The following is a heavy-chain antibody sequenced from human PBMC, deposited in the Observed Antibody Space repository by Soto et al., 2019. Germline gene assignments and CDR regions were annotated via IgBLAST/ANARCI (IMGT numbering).Heavy chain of an antibody. J-gene: IGHJ3*02. Sequence: PGGSLRLSCAASGFTFSSYGMHWVRQAPGKGLEWVAVIWYDGSNKYYADSVKGRFTISRDNSKNTLYLQMNSLRAEDTAVYYCARDLVEGSGELSPRITPADAFDIWGQGTMVTVSS. CDR3: ARDLVEGSGELSPRITPADAFDI. CDR1: GFTFSSYG. CDR2: IWYDGSNK. D-gene: IGHD3-16*01. V-gene: IGHV3-33*01.